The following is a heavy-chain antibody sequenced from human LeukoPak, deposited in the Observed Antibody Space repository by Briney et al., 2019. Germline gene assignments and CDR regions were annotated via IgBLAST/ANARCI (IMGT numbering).Heavy chain of an antibody. D-gene: IGHD2-2*01. CDR2: FDPEDGET. CDR3: AILGRPGAPTYYYYYRDV. J-gene: IGHJ6*03. V-gene: IGHV1-24*01. CDR1: GYTLAELS. Sequence: ASVKVSCMVVGYTLAELSMHWVRQAPGKGLEWMGGFDPEDGETIYAQKFQGRVTMTEDTSTDTAYMELSSLRSEDTAVYYCAILGRPGAPTYYYYYRDVWGKGTTVTVSS.